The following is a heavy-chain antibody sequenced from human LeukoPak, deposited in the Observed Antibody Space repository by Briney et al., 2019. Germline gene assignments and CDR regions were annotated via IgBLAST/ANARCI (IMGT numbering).Heavy chain of an antibody. CDR1: GGSINSNLYH. CDR3: ARQIVGPSWNYYWSYIDV. D-gene: IGHD1-1*01. Sequence: PSETLSLTCSVPGGSINSNLYHWGWLRQPPGKGLEWVGNVFHSGNAYYSPSLQSRVAISVDMSKNQFYLKLTSVTAADTALYYCARQIVGPSWNYYWSYIDVWGKGTSVSVSS. CDR2: VFHSGNA. J-gene: IGHJ6*03. V-gene: IGHV4-39*01.